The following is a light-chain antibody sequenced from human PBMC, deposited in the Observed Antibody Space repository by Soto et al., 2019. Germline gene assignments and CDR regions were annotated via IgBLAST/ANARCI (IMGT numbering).Light chain of an antibody. CDR1: TGAVTSGHS. CDR3: LLSYTAAYWV. Sequence: QAVVTQEPSLTVSPGGTVTLTCGSSTGAVTSGHSPFWFQQNPGQAPRTLISDSSNRLSWTPTRFSGSLLGGKAALTLSGAQPEDEADYYCLLSYTAAYWVFGGGTKLTVL. J-gene: IGLJ3*02. V-gene: IGLV7-46*01. CDR2: DSS.